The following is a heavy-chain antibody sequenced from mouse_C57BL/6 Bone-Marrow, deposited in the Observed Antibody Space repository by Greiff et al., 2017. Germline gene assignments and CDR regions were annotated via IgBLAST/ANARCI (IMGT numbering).Heavy chain of an antibody. CDR1: GYAFTNYL. D-gene: IGHD1-3*01. J-gene: IGHJ3*01. V-gene: IGHV1-54*01. Sequence: QVQLQQSGAELVRPGTSVKVSCKASGYAFTNYLIEWVKQRPGQGLEWIGVINPGSGGTNYNEKFKGKATLTADKSSSTAYMQLSSLTSEDSAVYFCARSKYLSSWFAYWGQVTLVTVSA. CDR3: ARSKYLSSWFAY. CDR2: INPGSGGT.